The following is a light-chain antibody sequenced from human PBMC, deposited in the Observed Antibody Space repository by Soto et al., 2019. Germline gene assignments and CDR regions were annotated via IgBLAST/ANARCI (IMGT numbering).Light chain of an antibody. CDR2: DAS. CDR3: QQYETYFRYT. V-gene: IGKV1-5*01. J-gene: IGKJ2*01. Sequence: DIQMTQSPSTLSASVGDRVTITCRASQTITRWMAWYQQKPGKAPKLLIYDASTLESGVPSRFSGSRSGTEFTLTISSLQPDDFATYYCQQYETYFRYTFGQGTKLDIK. CDR1: QTITRW.